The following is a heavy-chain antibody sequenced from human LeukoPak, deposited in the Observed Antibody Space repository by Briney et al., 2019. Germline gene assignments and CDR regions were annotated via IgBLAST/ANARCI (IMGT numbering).Heavy chain of an antibody. V-gene: IGHV1-2*02. Sequence: ASVTVSCKASGYTFTEHFIHWVRQAPGQGLQYMGWIHPASANTVYAQMFHGRVTLTRDTPATTTYMELGGLRSDDTAVYYCARDLRPANLWGQGTLVTVSS. J-gene: IGHJ4*02. CDR1: GYTFTEHF. CDR3: ARDLRPANL. D-gene: IGHD1-7*01. CDR2: IHPASANT.